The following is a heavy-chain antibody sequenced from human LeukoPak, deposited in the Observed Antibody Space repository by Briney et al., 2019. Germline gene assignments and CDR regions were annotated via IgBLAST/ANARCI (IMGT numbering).Heavy chain of an antibody. CDR2: INSDGSNA. V-gene: IGHV3-74*01. Sequence: PGGSLRLSCAASGFTFSSYWMHWVRQAPGKGLVWVSHINSDGSNANYAASVKGRFTIFRDNAKNTLYLQMDSLRAEDTAVYYCARFRVAAVTTGFDYWGQGTLVTVSS. CDR1: GFTFSSYW. J-gene: IGHJ4*02. CDR3: ARFRVAAVTTGFDY. D-gene: IGHD4-11*01.